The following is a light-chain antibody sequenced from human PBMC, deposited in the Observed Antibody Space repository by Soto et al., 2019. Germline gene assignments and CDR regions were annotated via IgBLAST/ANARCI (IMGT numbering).Light chain of an antibody. J-gene: IGLJ3*02. CDR2: EVF. V-gene: IGLV2-14*01. Sequence: QSALTQPASVSGSPGQSITISCTGTSSDVGGYNYVSWYQQYPGKVPKLLIYEVFNRPSGVSDRFSASKFGNTASLTISGLQAEDEADYYCSSYTTSRTLVFGGGTKLTVL. CDR1: SSDVGGYNY. CDR3: SSYTTSRTLV.